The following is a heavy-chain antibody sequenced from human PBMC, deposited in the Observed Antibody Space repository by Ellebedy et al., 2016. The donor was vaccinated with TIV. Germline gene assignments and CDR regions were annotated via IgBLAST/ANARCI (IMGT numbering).Heavy chain of an antibody. CDR2: INPSGGST. CDR1: GYTLTSYF. Sequence: AASVKVSCKAFGYTLTSYFMHWVRQAPGQGLEWMGVINPSGGSTSYAQKFKGSVTMTRDRSTGTAHMELTSLRSEDTAVYYCARDLSFDSWGQGTLVTVSS. CDR3: ARDLSFDS. V-gene: IGHV1-46*01. J-gene: IGHJ4*02. D-gene: IGHD2/OR15-2a*01.